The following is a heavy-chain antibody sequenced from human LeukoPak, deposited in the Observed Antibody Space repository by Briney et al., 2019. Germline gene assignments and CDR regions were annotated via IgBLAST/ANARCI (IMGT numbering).Heavy chain of an antibody. Sequence: GGSLRLSCAASGFTFSSYGMHWVRQAPAKGLEWVAFIRYDGSNKYYADSVKGRFTISRDNSKNTLYLQMNSLRAEDTAVYYCAKPTYSSSWYTTPSYFDYWGQGTLVTVSS. CDR3: AKPTYSSSWYTTPSYFDY. CDR2: IRYDGSNK. J-gene: IGHJ4*02. V-gene: IGHV3-30*02. D-gene: IGHD6-13*01. CDR1: GFTFSSYG.